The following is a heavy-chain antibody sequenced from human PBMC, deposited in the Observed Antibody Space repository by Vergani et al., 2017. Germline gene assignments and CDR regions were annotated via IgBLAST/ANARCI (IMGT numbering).Heavy chain of an antibody. CDR2: ISSSSSTI. CDR3: AKDLMKDIVLMVYADYGMDV. CDR1: GFTFSSYS. V-gene: IGHV3-48*01. J-gene: IGHJ6*02. Sequence: EVQLLESGGGLVQPGGSLRLSCAASGFTFSSYSMNWVRQAPGKGLEWVSYISSSSSTIYYADSVKGRFTISRDNSKNTLYLQMNSLRAEDTAVYYCAKDLMKDIVLMVYADYGMDVWGQGTTVTVSS. D-gene: IGHD2-8*01.